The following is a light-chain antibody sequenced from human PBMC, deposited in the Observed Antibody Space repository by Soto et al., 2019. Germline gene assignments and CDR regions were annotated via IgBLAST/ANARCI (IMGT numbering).Light chain of an antibody. CDR2: EVS. Sequence: QSALTQPASVSGSPGQSITISCTGSSSDVGGYNYVSWYQQHPGKAPQLMIYEVSNRPSGVSNRFSGSKSGNTASLTISGLQTEDEADYYCSSYTSTSSIFVFGGGTKV. J-gene: IGLJ1*01. CDR3: SSYTSTSSIFV. V-gene: IGLV2-14*01. CDR1: SSDVGGYNY.